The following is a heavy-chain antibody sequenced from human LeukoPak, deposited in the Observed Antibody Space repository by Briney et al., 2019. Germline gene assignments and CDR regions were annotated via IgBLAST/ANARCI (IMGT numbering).Heavy chain of an antibody. CDR1: GFTFSSYA. CDR2: INHSGST. Sequence: TGGSLRLSCAASGFTFSSYAMSWVRQPPGKGLEWIGEINHSGSTNYNPTLKSRVTISVDTSKNQFSLKLSSVTAADTAVYYCARGDILTGYYRVRSPVAFDIWGQGTMVTVSS. J-gene: IGHJ3*02. CDR3: ARGDILTGYYRVRSPVAFDI. D-gene: IGHD3-9*01. V-gene: IGHV4-34*01.